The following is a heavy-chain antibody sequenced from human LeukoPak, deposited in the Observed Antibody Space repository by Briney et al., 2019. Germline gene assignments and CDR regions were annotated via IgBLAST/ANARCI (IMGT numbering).Heavy chain of an antibody. V-gene: IGHV3-74*01. CDR2: INSDGSST. J-gene: IGHJ4*02. CDR3: ARVATTSSKWSLDY. D-gene: IGHD2-2*01. Sequence: PGGSLRLSCVASGFTFSTYGMHWVRQSPGKGLVWVSRINSDGSSTDYADSVKGRFTISRDIAKSTLYLQMNSLRAEDTAVYYCARVATTSSKWSLDYWGQGTLVTVSS. CDR1: GFTFSTYG.